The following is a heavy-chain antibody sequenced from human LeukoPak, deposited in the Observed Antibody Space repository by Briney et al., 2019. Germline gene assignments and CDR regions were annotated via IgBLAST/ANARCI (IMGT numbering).Heavy chain of an antibody. CDR3: AELGITMIGGV. V-gene: IGHV3-7*01. Sequence: GGSLRLSCAASGFNFNTYWMSWVRQAPGKGLEWVANIKQDGSEKFYVDSMKGRFTISRDNAKNSLYLQMNSLRAEDTAVYYCAELGITMIGGVWGKGTTVTISS. J-gene: IGHJ6*04. CDR1: GFNFNTYW. CDR2: IKQDGSEK. D-gene: IGHD3-10*02.